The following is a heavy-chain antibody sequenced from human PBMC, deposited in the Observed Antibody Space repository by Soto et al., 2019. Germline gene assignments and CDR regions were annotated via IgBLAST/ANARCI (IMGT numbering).Heavy chain of an antibody. V-gene: IGHV4-59*01. D-gene: IGHD6-6*01. Sequence: PSETLSLTCTVSGGSISSYYWSWIRQPPGKGLEWIGYIYYSGSTNYNPPLKSRVTISVDTSKNQFSLKLSSVTAADTAVYYCARRPYSSSKFPFYGLDVCGQGTTVTVSS. CDR3: ARRPYSSSKFPFYGLDV. CDR2: IYYSGST. CDR1: GGSISSYY. J-gene: IGHJ6*02.